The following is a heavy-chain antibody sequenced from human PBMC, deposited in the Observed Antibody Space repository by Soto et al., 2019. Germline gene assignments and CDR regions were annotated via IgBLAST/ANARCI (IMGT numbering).Heavy chain of an antibody. D-gene: IGHD3-16*02. Sequence: EVQLVESGGGLVQPGGSLKLSCAACGFTFSGSAMHWVRQASGKGLEWVGRIRSKANSYATAYAASVKGRFTISRDDSKNTAYLQMNSLKTEDTAVYYCTRAAVKGAFDIWGQGTMVTVSS. J-gene: IGHJ3*02. CDR2: IRSKANSYAT. V-gene: IGHV3-73*01. CDR3: TRAAVKGAFDI. CDR1: GFTFSGSA.